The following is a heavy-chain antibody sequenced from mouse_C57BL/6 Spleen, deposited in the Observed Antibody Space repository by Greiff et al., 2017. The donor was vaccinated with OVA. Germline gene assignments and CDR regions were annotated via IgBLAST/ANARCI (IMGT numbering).Heavy chain of an antibody. CDR3: ARWRYYGSSFYWYFDV. Sequence: QVQLQQPGAELVRPGSSVKLSCKASGYTFTSYWLDWVKQRPGQGLEWIGHIYPSDSETPYTQKSKDKATLTVDKSSSTAYMQLSSLTSEDSAVYNCARWRYYGSSFYWYFDVWGTGTTVTVSS. CDR1: GYTFTSYW. CDR2: IYPSDSET. J-gene: IGHJ1*03. V-gene: IGHV1-61*01. D-gene: IGHD1-1*01.